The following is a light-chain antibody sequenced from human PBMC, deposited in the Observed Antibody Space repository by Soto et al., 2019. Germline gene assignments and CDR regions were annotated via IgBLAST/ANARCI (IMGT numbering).Light chain of an antibody. V-gene: IGLV1-51*01. Sequence: QSVLTQPPSVSAAPGQKVTISCSGSTSNIGNYNVSWYQQFPGTAPRPLIYDNTERPSGIPDRFSGSKSGASVTLGITGPQTGDEADCYCATWDYSLSAWVFGGGTKVTVL. CDR2: DNT. J-gene: IGLJ3*02. CDR1: TSNIGNYN. CDR3: ATWDYSLSAWV.